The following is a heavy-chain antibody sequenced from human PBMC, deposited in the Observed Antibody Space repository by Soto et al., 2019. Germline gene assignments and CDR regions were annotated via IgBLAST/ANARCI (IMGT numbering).Heavy chain of an antibody. D-gene: IGHD3-3*01. CDR3: ARDPLRFSSQCYFDY. CDR1: GFTFCSYA. J-gene: IGHJ4*02. Sequence: GGSLRLSCAASGFTFCSYAMHWVRQAPGKGLEWVAVISYDGSNKYYADSVKGRFTISRDNSKNTLYLQMNSLRAEDTSVYYCARDPLRFSSQCYFDYWGQGTLVTVSS. CDR2: ISYDGSNK. V-gene: IGHV3-30-3*01.